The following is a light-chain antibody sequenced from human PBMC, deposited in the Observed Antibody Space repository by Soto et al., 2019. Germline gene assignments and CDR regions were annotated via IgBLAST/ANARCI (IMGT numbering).Light chain of an antibody. V-gene: IGKV3-20*01. CDR1: QRVSSGY. J-gene: IGKJ5*01. CDR3: QQYGNSPIT. Sequence: EIVLTQSPGTLSLSPGERATLSCRASQRVSSGYLAWYQQKPGQAPRLLIYGTSNRATDIPDRFSGSGSGTDLTPTITTLEPEDFAVYYCQQYGNSPITFGQGTRLEIK. CDR2: GTS.